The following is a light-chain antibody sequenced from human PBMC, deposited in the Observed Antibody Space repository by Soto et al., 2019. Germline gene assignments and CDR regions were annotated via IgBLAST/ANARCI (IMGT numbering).Light chain of an antibody. V-gene: IGKV4-1*01. J-gene: IGKJ1*01. CDR1: QSVLYSSNNKNY. CDR2: WAS. CDR3: QQYYSNPRT. Sequence: DIVMTQSPDSLAVSLGERATINCKSSQSVLYSSNNKNYLAWYQQKPGQPPKLLIYWASTRESGVPDRFSGSGSGKDFTLTISSLQAEDVAVYYCQQYYSNPRTLGQGTKVDIK.